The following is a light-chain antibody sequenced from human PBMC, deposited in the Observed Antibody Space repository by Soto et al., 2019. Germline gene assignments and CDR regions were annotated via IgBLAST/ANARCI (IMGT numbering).Light chain of an antibody. CDR3: ATWDDSLHVL. CDR2: RNN. Sequence: QSVLTQPPSASGTPGQRVTISCSGSSSNIGSNSVYWYQQLPGTAPKLLIYRNNQRPSGVPDRFYGSKSGTSASLSISGLRSEDEADYYCATWDDSLHVLFGGGTKVTV. V-gene: IGLV1-47*01. J-gene: IGLJ2*01. CDR1: SSNIGSNS.